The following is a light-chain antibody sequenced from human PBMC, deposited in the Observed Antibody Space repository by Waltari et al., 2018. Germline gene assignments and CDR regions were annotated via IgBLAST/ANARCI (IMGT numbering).Light chain of an antibody. CDR3: QQRYKWPLT. V-gene: IGKV3-11*01. CDR2: DSS. CDR1: QSVSTY. J-gene: IGKJ4*01. Sequence: EIVLTQSPATLSLSPGERATLSCRASQSVSTYLAWYQQRPGQPPRLLIHDSSSRANGLPARFSGSGSEDDFTLTISRLEPEDFAVYYCQQRYKWPLTFGGGSKVEI.